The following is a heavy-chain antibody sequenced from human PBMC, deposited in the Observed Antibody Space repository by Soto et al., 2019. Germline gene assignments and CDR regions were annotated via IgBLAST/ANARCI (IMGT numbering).Heavy chain of an antibody. CDR2: IYSGGST. CDR1: GFTVSSNY. D-gene: IGHD2-2*01. J-gene: IGHJ6*02. CDR3: ARGYCSSTSCYVEDYYYYYGMDV. Sequence: GGSLRLSCAASGFTVSSNYMSWVRQAPGKGLEWVSVIYSGGSTCYADSVKGRFTISRDNSKNTLYLQMNSLRAEDTAVYYCARGYCSSTSCYVEDYYYYYGMDVWGQGTTVTVSS. V-gene: IGHV3-53*01.